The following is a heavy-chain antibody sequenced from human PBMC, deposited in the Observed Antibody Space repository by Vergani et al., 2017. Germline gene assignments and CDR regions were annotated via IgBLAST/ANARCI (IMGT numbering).Heavy chain of an antibody. D-gene: IGHD3-9*01. V-gene: IGHV1-18*01. CDR3: ARDDYDILTGVGYYYYGMDV. Sequence: QVQLLQSGSELKKPGASVRISCEASGYTFTNYPLIWVRQAPGQGLEWMGWISAYNGNTNYAQKLQGRVTMTTDTSTSTAYMELRSLRSDDTAVYYCARDDYDILTGVGYYYYGMDVWGQGTTVTVSS. CDR1: GYTFTNYP. CDR2: ISAYNGNT. J-gene: IGHJ6*02.